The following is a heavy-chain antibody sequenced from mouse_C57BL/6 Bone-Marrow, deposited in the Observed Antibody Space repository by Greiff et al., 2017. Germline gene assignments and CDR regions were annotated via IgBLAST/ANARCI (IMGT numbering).Heavy chain of an antibody. V-gene: IGHV1-7*01. J-gene: IGHJ4*01. CDR2: INPSSGYT. CDR1: GYTFTSYW. Sequence: QVQLKQPGAELAKPGASVKLSCKASGYTFTSYWMHWVKQRPGQGLEWIGYINPSSGYTKYNQKFKDKATLTADKSSSTAYMQLSSLTYEDSAVYYCTRVYCAPPDYWGQGTTVTVSS. CDR3: TRVYCAPPDY. D-gene: IGHD2-1*01.